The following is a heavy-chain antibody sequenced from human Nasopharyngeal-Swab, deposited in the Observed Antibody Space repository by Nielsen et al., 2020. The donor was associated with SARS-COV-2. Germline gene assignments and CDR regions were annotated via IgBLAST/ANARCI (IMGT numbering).Heavy chain of an antibody. D-gene: IGHD2/OR15-2a*01. CDR1: GFTFSSYA. J-gene: IGHJ2*01. CDR2: ISGSGGST. CDR3: AKEGSRTTVITIYWYFDL. V-gene: IGHV3-23*01. Sequence: GESLKISCAASGFTFSSYAMSWVRQAPGKGLEWVSAISGSGGSTYYADSVKGRFTISRDNSKNTLYLQMNSLRAEDTAVYYCAKEGSRTTVITIYWYFDLWGRGTLVTV.